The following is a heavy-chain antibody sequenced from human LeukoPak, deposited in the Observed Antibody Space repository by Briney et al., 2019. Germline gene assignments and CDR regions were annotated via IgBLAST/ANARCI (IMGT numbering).Heavy chain of an antibody. CDR3: ARDRAEGKTWVEFDP. CDR1: GFIVNSYA. J-gene: IGHJ5*02. V-gene: IGHV3-66*02. Sequence: GGSLRLSCAASGFIVNSYAMSWVRQAPGKGLAWVSLIYSDGVTQYADSVKGRFTISRDNSKNTLYLQMNSLRYEDTAVYFCARDRAEGKTWVEFDPWGQGTLVTVSS. CDR2: IYSDGVT.